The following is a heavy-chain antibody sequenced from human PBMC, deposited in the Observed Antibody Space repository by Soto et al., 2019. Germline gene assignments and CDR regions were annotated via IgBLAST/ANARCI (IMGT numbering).Heavy chain of an antibody. Sequence: QVQLVQSGAEVKKPGASVMLSCKSSGYTFTTYTTNWVRQAPGQRLEWMGWINPVNGNTKSPQKFQDRVIITRDTSASTAYMELRSLRSDDTAVYCCTTCIATGQLGPGGQGTLVIVSS. J-gene: IGHJ5*02. D-gene: IGHD6-13*01. V-gene: IGHV1-3*01. CDR2: INPVNGNT. CDR3: TTCIATGQLGP. CDR1: GYTFTTYT.